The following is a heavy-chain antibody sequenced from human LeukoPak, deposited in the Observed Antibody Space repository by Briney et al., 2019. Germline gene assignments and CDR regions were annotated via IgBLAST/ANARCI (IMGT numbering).Heavy chain of an antibody. CDR3: ARGRAPITMVRGVTFDH. J-gene: IGHJ4*02. V-gene: IGHV4-39*01. CDR2: IYYSGST. D-gene: IGHD3-10*01. Sequence: ASETLSLTCTVSGGSISSSSYYWGWIRQPPGKGLEWIGSIYYSGSTYYNPSLKSRVTISVDTSKNQFSLKLSSVTAADTAVYYCARGRAPITMVRGVTFDHWGQGTLLTVSS. CDR1: GGSISSSSYY.